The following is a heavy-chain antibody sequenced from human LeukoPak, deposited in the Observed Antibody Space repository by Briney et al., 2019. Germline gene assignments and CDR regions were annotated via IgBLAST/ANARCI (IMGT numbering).Heavy chain of an antibody. CDR3: ATKSGYYYNFDY. Sequence: SQTLSLTCTVSGGSITSGDYYCSWIRQPPGKGLEWIGYIYYNGSAYYNPSLKSRVTISLDTSKNQFSLRLSSVTAADTAVYYCATKSGYYYNFDYWGQGNLVTVSS. V-gene: IGHV4-30-4*08. CDR2: IYYNGSA. D-gene: IGHD3-22*01. J-gene: IGHJ4*02. CDR1: GGSITSGDYY.